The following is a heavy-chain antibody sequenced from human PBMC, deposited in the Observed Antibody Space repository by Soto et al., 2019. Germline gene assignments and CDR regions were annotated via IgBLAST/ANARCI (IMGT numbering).Heavy chain of an antibody. CDR2: ISYDGSNK. CDR1: VFTFSSYG. V-gene: IGHV3-30*18. Sequence: PGGSLRLSCAASVFTFSSYGMHWVRQAPGKGLEWVAVISYDGSNKYYADSVKGRFTISRDNSKNTLYLQMNSLRAEDTAVYYCAKDRRYHYGMDVWGQGTTVTVSS. CDR3: AKDRRYHYGMDV. D-gene: IGHD3-16*02. J-gene: IGHJ6*02.